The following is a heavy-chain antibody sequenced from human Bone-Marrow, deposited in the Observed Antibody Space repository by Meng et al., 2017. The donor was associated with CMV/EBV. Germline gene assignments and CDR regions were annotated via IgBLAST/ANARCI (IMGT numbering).Heavy chain of an antibody. V-gene: IGHV3-7*01. J-gene: IGHJ4*02. CDR1: GFTFSSYA. CDR3: ARGTPSNYGAFDY. Sequence: GESLKISCAASGFTFSSYAMSWVRQAPGKGLEWVANIKQDGSEKYYVDSVKGRFTISRDNAKNSLYLQMNSLRAEDTAVYYCARGTPSNYGAFDYWGQGTLVTVSS. CDR2: IKQDGSEK. D-gene: IGHD4-11*01.